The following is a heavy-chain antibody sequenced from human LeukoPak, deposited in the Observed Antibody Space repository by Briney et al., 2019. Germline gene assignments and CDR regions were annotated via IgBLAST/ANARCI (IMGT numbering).Heavy chain of an antibody. CDR2: ISHDGSNK. D-gene: IGHD3-3*02. CDR3: ARDIAFDGTRLPDY. J-gene: IGHJ4*02. V-gene: IGHV3-30*04. CDR1: GFTFSSYA. Sequence: GRSLRLSCAASGFTFSSYAMHWVRQAPGKGLEWLAVISHDGSNKYYADSVKGRFTISRDNSKNTLYLQMNSLRADDTAVYYRARDIAFDGTRLPDYWGQGTLVTVSS.